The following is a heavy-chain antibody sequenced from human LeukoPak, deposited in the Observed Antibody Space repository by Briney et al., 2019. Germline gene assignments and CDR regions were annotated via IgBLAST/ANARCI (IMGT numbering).Heavy chain of an antibody. D-gene: IGHD6-13*01. J-gene: IGHJ3*02. CDR1: GFTFINYW. CDR3: ARWGTYSSSWLGAFDI. V-gene: IGHV3-7*05. CDR2: IKQDGSEK. Sequence: GGSLRLSCAASGFTFINYWMSWVRQAPGKGLEWVANIKQDGSEKYYVDSVKGRVTISRDNAKNSLYLQMNNLRAEDTAVYYCARWGTYSSSWLGAFDIWGQGTMVTVSS.